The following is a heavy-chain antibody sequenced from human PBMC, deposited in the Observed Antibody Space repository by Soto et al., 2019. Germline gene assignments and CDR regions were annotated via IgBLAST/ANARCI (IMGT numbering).Heavy chain of an antibody. CDR1: GGSISSYY. J-gene: IGHJ4*02. CDR2: IYYSGST. CDR3: ARGGYSGYDLPLYYFDY. V-gene: IGHV4-59*01. D-gene: IGHD5-12*01. Sequence: QVQLQESGPGLVKPSETLSLTCTVSGGSISSYYWSWIRQPPGKGLEWIGYIYYSGSTNYNPSLKSRVTRSVDTSKNQFSLKLSSVTAADTAVYYCARGGYSGYDLPLYYFDYWGQGTLVTVSS.